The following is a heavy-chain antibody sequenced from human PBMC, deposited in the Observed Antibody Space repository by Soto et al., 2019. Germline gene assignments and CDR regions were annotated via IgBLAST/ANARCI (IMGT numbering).Heavy chain of an antibody. V-gene: IGHV3-66*01. CDR1: GFTVSSNY. D-gene: IGHD3-3*01. Sequence: GGSLRLSCAASGFTVSSNYMSWVRQAPGKGLEWVSVIYSGGSTYYADSVKGRFTISRDNSKNTLYLQMNSLRAEDTAVYYCARSSLEWLLSGTFYYYYMDVWGKGTTVTVSS. J-gene: IGHJ6*03. CDR2: IYSGGST. CDR3: ARSSLEWLLSGTFYYYYMDV.